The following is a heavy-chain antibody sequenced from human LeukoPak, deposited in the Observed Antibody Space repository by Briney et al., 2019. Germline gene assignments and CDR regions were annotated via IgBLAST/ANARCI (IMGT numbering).Heavy chain of an antibody. CDR2: IYFSGSI. Sequence: PSETLSLTCSVSGASINTDDFYWTWLRQPPGKGLEWLGDIYFSGSIYYSPSLKRRITISLDTSTNQFSLKLSAMTAPDTAMYYCARGNDYNRNSSRLGAFDLWGQGTMVTVSS. V-gene: IGHV4-30-4*01. D-gene: IGHD3-16*01. J-gene: IGHJ3*01. CDR3: ARGNDYNRNSSRLGAFDL. CDR1: GASINTDDFY.